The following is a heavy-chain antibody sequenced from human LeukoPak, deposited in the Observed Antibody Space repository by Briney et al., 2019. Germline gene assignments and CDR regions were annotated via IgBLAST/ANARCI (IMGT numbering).Heavy chain of an antibody. CDR1: GFIFSNYA. Sequence: GGSLTLSCAASGFIFSNYAVSWIRQAPGEGLEWVAAISASGAVTKFKDSVEEPFTISRHSAKNTLYLQMNSLRADDTAVYYCARGASSLAFDSWGQGTLVTVSS. V-gene: IGHV3-23*01. CDR2: ISASGAVT. CDR3: ARGASSLAFDS. J-gene: IGHJ4*02.